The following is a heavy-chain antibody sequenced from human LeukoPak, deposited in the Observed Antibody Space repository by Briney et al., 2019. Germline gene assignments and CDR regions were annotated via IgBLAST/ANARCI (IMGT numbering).Heavy chain of an antibody. D-gene: IGHD3-22*01. CDR1: GFTVSSNY. CDR2: IYSGGST. Sequence: GGSLRLSCAASGFTVSSNYMSWVRQAPGKGLEWVSVIYSGGSTYYADSVKGRFTISRDNSKNTLYLQMNSLRAEDTAVYYCARTLVVVMYYGMDVWGQGTTVTVSS. V-gene: IGHV3-53*01. CDR3: ARTLVVVMYYGMDV. J-gene: IGHJ6*02.